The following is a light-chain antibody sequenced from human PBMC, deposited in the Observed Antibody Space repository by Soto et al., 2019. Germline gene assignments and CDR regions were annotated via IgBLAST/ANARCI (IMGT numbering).Light chain of an antibody. CDR3: QQANSFPFT. CDR1: QDINSR. J-gene: IGKJ3*01. CDR2: AAS. V-gene: IGKV1D-12*01. Sequence: DIQMTQSPSSVSASVGDRVTIACRASQDINSRLAWYQQKPGRAPKLLIYAASSLQSGVPSRFSGSGSGTDFTLTISSLQPEDFATYYCQQANSFPFTFGPGTRVDIK.